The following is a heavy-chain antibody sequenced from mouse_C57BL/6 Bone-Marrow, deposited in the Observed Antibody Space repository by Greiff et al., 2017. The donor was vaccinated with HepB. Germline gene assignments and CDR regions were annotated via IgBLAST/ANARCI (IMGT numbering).Heavy chain of an antibody. CDR2: IDPENGDT. Sequence: VQLQQSGAELVRPGASVKLSCTASGFNIKDDYMHWVKQRPEQGLEWIGWIDPENGDTEYASKFQGKATITADTSSNTAYLQLSSLTSEDTAVYYCTTAPFFAYWDQGTLVTVSA. V-gene: IGHV14-4*01. CDR1: GFNIKDDY. J-gene: IGHJ3*01. CDR3: TTAPFFAY.